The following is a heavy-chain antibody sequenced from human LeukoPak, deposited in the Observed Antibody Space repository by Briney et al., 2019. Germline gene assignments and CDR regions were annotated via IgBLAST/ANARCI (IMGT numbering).Heavy chain of an antibody. V-gene: IGHV3-30*19. J-gene: IGHJ4*02. CDR3: AREGGFDTMVRGVIITSPDY. D-gene: IGHD3-10*01. Sequence: PGRSLRLSCAASGFTFSSYGMHWVRQAPGKGLEWVAVISYDGSNKYYAHSVKGRFTISRDNSKNTLYLQMNSLRAEDTAVYYCAREGGFDTMVRGVIITSPDYWGQGTLVTVSS. CDR1: GFTFSSYG. CDR2: ISYDGSNK.